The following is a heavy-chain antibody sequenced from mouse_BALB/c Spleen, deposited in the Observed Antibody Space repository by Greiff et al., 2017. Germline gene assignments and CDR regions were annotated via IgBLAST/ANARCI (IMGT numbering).Heavy chain of an antibody. CDR1: GFSLTSYG. CDR2: IWAGGST. Sequence: QVQLQESGPGLVAPSQSLSITCTVSGFSLTSYGVHWVRQPPGKGLEWLGVIWAGGSTNYNSALMSRLSISKDNSKSQVFLKMNSLQTDDTAMYYCARDLRGYFDYWGQGTTLTVSS. CDR3: ARDLRGYFDY. D-gene: IGHD3-2*02. J-gene: IGHJ2*01. V-gene: IGHV2-9*02.